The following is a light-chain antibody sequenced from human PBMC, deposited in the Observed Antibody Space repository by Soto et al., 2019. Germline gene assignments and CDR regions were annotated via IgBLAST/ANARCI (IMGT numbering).Light chain of an antibody. J-gene: IGLJ3*02. CDR1: SSDVGSYDY. Sequence: QSALIQPPSVSGSPGQSVTISCTGTSSDVGSYDYVSWYQQHPGTVPKPMIYNVNTQPSGVPDRFSGSKSGNTASMTISGLQAEDEADYYCCSYTTTYTLVFGGGTKLTVL. CDR2: NVN. V-gene: IGLV2-11*01. CDR3: CSYTTTYTLV.